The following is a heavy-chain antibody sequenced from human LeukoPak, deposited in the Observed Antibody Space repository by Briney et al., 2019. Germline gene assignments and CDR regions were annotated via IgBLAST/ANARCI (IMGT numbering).Heavy chain of an antibody. J-gene: IGHJ4*02. CDR2: ISGSGGST. CDR3: AKDDAWLQYGN. Sequence: GGSLRLSCAASGFTFSSYGMGWVRQAPGEGLEWVSAISGSGGSTYYADSVKGRFTISRDNSKGTVYLQMNSLRPEDTAVYYCAKDDAWLQYGNWGRGTLVTVSS. V-gene: IGHV3-23*01. CDR1: GFTFSSYG. D-gene: IGHD5-24*01.